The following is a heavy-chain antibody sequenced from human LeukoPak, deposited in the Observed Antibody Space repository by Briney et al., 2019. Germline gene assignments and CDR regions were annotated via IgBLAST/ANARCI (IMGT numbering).Heavy chain of an antibody. J-gene: IGHJ4*02. CDR3: TTGTDLIAAAGTGY. V-gene: IGHV3-15*01. D-gene: IGHD6-13*01. Sequence: GGSLGLSCAASGFTFSSYAMSWVRQAPGKGLEWVGRIKSKTDGGTTDYAAPVKGRFTISRDDSKNTLYLQMNSLKTEDTAVYYCTTGTDLIAAAGTGYWGQGTLVTVSS. CDR1: GFTFSSYA. CDR2: IKSKTDGGTT.